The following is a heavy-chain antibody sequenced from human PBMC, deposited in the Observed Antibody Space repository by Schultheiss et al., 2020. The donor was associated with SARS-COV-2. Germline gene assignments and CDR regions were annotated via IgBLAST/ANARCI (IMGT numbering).Heavy chain of an antibody. CDR1: GGSFSGYY. Sequence: SQTLSLTCAVYGGSFSGYYWSWIRQPPGKGLEWIGSIYHSGSTYYNPSLKSRVTISVDTSKNQFSLKLSSVTAADTAVYYCARDWSPYGSGSYYYYYYGMDVWGQGTTVTVS. J-gene: IGHJ6*02. CDR2: IYHSGST. CDR3: ARDWSPYGSGSYYYYYYGMDV. D-gene: IGHD3-10*01. V-gene: IGHV4-34*01.